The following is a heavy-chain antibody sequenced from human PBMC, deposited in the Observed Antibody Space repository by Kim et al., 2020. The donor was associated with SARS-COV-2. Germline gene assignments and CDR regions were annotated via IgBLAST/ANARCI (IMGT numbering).Heavy chain of an antibody. CDR1: GGSISSYY. CDR3: ARALLPYYDILTGSFTPLEVVGWFDP. Sequence: SETLSLTCTVSGGSISSYYWSWIRQPPGKGLEWIGYIYYSGSTNYNPSLKSRVTISVDTSKNQFSLKLSSVTAADTAVYYCARALLPYYDILTGSFTPLEVVGWFDPWGQGTLVTVSS. CDR2: IYYSGST. V-gene: IGHV4-59*01. D-gene: IGHD3-9*01. J-gene: IGHJ5*02.